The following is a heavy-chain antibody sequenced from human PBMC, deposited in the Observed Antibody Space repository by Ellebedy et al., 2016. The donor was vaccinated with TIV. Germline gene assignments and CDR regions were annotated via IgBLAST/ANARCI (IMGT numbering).Heavy chain of an antibody. CDR2: GYT. D-gene: IGHD3-10*01. CDR3: AKGSFPFGDKSERIYSFQY. J-gene: IGHJ4*02. Sequence: PGGSLRLSCAASGFTFSRYTMNWVRQAPGKGLEWVGGYTNYADSVKGRFTISTHNSRNTLYLQMTNLRTEDTAVYYCAKGSFPFGDKSERIYSFQYWGQGTLVTVSS. V-gene: IGHV3-53*04. CDR1: GFTFSRYT.